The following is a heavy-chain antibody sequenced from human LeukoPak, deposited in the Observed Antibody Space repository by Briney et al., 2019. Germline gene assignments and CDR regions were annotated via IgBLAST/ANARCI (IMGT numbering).Heavy chain of an antibody. CDR1: GFTFSGSA. CDR2: IRSTANGYAT. V-gene: IGHV3-73*01. J-gene: IGHJ4*02. CDR3: TGNYYGSGSYADFDY. Sequence: GGSLRLSCAASGFTFSGSALHWVRQASGKGPEWVGRIRSTANGYATAYAASVKGRFTSSRDDSKNTAYLQMDSLKTEDTAVYYCTGNYYGSGSYADFDYWGQGTLVTVSS. D-gene: IGHD3-10*01.